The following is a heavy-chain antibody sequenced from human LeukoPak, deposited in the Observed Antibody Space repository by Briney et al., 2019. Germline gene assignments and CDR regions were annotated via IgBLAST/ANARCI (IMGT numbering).Heavy chain of an antibody. CDR2: ISSSCSTI. CDR1: GFTFSSYE. V-gene: IGHV3-48*03. J-gene: IGHJ4*02. D-gene: IGHD2/OR15-2a*01. Sequence: GGSLRLSCAASGFTFSSYEMNWVRQAPGKGLGWVSYISSSCSTIYYADSVKGRFIISRDNAKNSLYLQMNSLRAEDTAVYYCAGGSLWGLDYYFDYWGQGTLVTVSS. CDR3: AGGSLWGLDYYFDY.